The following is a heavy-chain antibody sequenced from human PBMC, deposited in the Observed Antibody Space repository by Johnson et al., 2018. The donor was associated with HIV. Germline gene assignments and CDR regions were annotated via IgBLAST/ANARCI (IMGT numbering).Heavy chain of an antibody. CDR2: IYWNGGSP. V-gene: IGHV3-20*04. J-gene: IGHJ3*02. CDR1: GFTFDDYG. D-gene: IGHD6-13*01. CDR3: ARAIAAAGTVGVDAFDI. Sequence: EVQLVESGGSVVRPGGSLRLSCAASGFTFDDYGMSWVRQAPGKGLEWVSGIYWNGGSPGYADSVKGRFTISRDNATNALLPQMNSLRAEDTAVYYCARAIAAAGTVGVDAFDIWGQGTMVTVSS.